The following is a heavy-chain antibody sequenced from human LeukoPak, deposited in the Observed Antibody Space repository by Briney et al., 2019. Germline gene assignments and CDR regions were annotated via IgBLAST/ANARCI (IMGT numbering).Heavy chain of an antibody. CDR1: GFTFRSYA. CDR3: ASEAVAGGTIWY. J-gene: IGHJ4*02. V-gene: IGHV3-30-3*01. D-gene: IGHD6-19*01. CDR2: ISYDGSNK. Sequence: GGSLRLSCAASGFTFRSYAMHWVRQAPGKGLEWVAVISYDGSNKYYADSVKGRFTISRDNSKNTLYLQMNSLRAEDTAVYYCASEAVAGGTIWYWGQGTLVTVSS.